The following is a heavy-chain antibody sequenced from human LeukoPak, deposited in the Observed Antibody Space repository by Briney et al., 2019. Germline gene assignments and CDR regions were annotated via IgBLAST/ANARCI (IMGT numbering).Heavy chain of an antibody. J-gene: IGHJ4*02. CDR2: IYSRGDT. V-gene: IGHV3-53*01. D-gene: IGHD1-26*01. CDR1: EFIVSINY. CDR3: ANRISGSSY. Sequence: GGSLRLSCAASEFIVSINYMTWVRQAPGKGLEWVSLIYSRGDTKYADSVKGRFTISRDNSKNTVFLQMNSLRAEDTGVYYCANRISGSSYWGQGTLVTVSS.